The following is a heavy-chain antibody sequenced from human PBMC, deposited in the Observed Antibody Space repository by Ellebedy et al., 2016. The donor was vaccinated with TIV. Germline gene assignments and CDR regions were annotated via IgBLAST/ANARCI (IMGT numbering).Heavy chain of an antibody. J-gene: IGHJ4*02. D-gene: IGHD6-6*01. CDR3: ARGPSPSIAARPGDY. Sequence: SVKVSXXASGGTFSSYAISWVRQAPGQGLEWMGGIIPIFGTANYAQKFQGRVTITADESTSTAYMKLSSLRSEDTAVYYCARGPSPSIAARPGDYWGQGTLVTVSS. V-gene: IGHV1-69*13. CDR2: IIPIFGTA. CDR1: GGTFSSYA.